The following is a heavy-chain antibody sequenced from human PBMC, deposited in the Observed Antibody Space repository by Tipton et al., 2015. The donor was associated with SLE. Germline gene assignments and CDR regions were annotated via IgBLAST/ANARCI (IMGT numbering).Heavy chain of an antibody. CDR1: GFTFSSYA. Sequence: RSLRLSCAASGFTFSSYAMHWVRQAPGKGLEWVALISYDGSNKYYADSVKGRFTISRDNSKNTLYLQMNSLRAEDTAVYYCAKDLRSDYYDSSGFGYWGQGTLVTVSS. D-gene: IGHD3-22*01. CDR2: ISYDGSNK. CDR3: AKDLRSDYYDSSGFGY. J-gene: IGHJ4*02. V-gene: IGHV3-30-3*01.